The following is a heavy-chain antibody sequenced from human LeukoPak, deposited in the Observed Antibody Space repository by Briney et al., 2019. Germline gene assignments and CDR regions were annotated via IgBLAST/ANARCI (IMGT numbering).Heavy chain of an antibody. CDR2: IYYSGST. CDR1: GGSISSGGYY. V-gene: IGHV4-31*03. CDR3: ASGKEGLLLDFDY. D-gene: IGHD2-15*01. J-gene: IGHJ4*02. Sequence: SQTLSLTCTVSGGSISSGGYYWSWIRQHPGKGLEWIGYIYYSGSTCYNPSLKSRVTISVDTSKNQFSLKLSSVTAADTAVYYCASGKEGLLLDFDYWGQGTLVTVSS.